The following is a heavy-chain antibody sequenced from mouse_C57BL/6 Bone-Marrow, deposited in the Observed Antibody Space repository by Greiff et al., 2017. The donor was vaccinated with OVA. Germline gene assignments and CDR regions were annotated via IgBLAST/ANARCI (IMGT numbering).Heavy chain of an antibody. V-gene: IGHV3-6*01. CDR3: ANWGYYFDY. D-gene: IGHD4-1*01. Sequence: EVHLVESGPGLVKPSQSLSLTCSVTGYSITSGYYWTWIRQFPGNKLEWMGYISYDGSNNYNPSLKNRISITRDTSKNQFFLKLNSVTTEDTATYYCANWGYYFDYWGQGTTLTVSS. CDR2: ISYDGSN. J-gene: IGHJ2*01. CDR1: GYSITSGYY.